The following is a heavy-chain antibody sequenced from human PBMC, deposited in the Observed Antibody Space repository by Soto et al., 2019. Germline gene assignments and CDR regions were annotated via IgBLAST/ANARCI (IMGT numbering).Heavy chain of an antibody. D-gene: IGHD1-1*01. V-gene: IGHV3-23*01. J-gene: IGHJ3*02. CDR3: AKATATSGGAFEI. CDR2: ISGSGGST. Sequence: PGGSLRLCCAASGFTFGSYEMNWVRQAPGKGLEWVSAISGSGGSTYYADSVKGRFTISRDNSKNTLYLQMNSLRAEDTAFYYCAKATATSGGAFEIYGQGTMVTVSS. CDR1: GFTFGSYE.